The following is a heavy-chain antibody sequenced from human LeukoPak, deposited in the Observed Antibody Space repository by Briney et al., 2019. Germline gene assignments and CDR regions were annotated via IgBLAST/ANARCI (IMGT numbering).Heavy chain of an antibody. CDR1: GYSFTSYW. D-gene: IGHD3-22*01. CDR2: IYPGDSDT. V-gene: IGHV5-51*01. Sequence: GESLKISCKGSGYSFTSYWIGWVRQMPGKGLEGMGIIYPGDSDTRYSPSFQGQVTISADKSISTAYLQWSSLKASDTAMYYCARRYYYDSSGYYPPDYWGQGTLVTVSS. J-gene: IGHJ4*02. CDR3: ARRYYYDSSGYYPPDY.